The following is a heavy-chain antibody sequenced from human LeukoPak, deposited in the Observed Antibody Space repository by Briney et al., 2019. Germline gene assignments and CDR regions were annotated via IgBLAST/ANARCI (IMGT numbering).Heavy chain of an antibody. D-gene: IGHD4-23*01. J-gene: IGHJ4*02. CDR3: ARDRSTVVTGGY. CDR2: INWNGGST. V-gene: IGHV3-20*04. CDR1: GFTFDDYG. Sequence: GGSLRLSCAASGFTFDDYGMSWVRRAPGKGLEWVSGINWNGGSTGYADSVKGRFTISRDNAKNSLYLQMNSLRAEDTALYYCARDRSTVVTGGYWGQGTLVTVSS.